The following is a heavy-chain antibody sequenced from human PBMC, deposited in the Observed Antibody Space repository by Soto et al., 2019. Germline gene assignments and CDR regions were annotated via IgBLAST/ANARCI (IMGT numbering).Heavy chain of an antibody. V-gene: IGHV4-30-4*01. CDR3: ARGIPAGFDR. Sequence: QVSLQESGPGLVKPSQTLSLSCTVSGDSITDGDYYWSWIRQPPGKDLEWIAYIYYNGVILYNPSLKSRVTISLAPSKRLSTPIMTSVTHADTAVYSCARGIPAGFDRWSQGTLFTLSS. J-gene: IGHJ5*02. CDR1: GDSITDGDYY. D-gene: IGHD6-25*01. CDR2: IYYNGVI.